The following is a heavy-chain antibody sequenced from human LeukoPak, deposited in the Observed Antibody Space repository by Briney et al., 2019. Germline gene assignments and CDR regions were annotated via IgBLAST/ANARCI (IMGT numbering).Heavy chain of an antibody. CDR2: IKETGSER. D-gene: IGHD3-16*01. J-gene: IGHJ4*02. V-gene: IGHV3-7*01. CDR1: GFTFSTYY. CDR3: ARESVPYARGGDY. Sequence: QTGGSLSLTCAASGFTFSTYYMTWVRQAPGKGLEWVANIKETGSERSYVDSVRGRFTISRDNAKNSLYLQMDSLRAEDTAVYSCARESVPYARGGDYEGQGTLVTVSS.